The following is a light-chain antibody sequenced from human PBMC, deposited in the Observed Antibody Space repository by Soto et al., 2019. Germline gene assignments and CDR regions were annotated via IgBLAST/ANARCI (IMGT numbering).Light chain of an antibody. CDR1: SSNIGRNT. CDR3: AAWDDSLNGYV. V-gene: IGLV1-44*01. Sequence: QSALTQPPSASGTPGQRVTISCSGSSSNIGRNTVNWYQQLPGTAPKLLIYSSNQRPSGDPDRFSGSKSVTSASLAISGLQSEDEADYYCAAWDDSLNGYVFGTGTKVTVL. CDR2: SSN. J-gene: IGLJ1*01.